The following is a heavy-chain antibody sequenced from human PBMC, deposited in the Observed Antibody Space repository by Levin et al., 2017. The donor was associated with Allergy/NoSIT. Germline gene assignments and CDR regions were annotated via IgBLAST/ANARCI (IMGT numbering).Heavy chain of an antibody. Sequence: ESGPTLVKPTQTLTLTCTFSGFSLSTSGVGVGWIRQPPGKALEWLALIYWDDDKRYSPSLKSRLTITKDTSKNQVVLTMTNMDPVDTATYYCAHSLSYDYVWGSYRGDDDAFDIWGQGTMVTVSS. CDR2: IYWDDDK. CDR1: GFSLSTSGVG. V-gene: IGHV2-5*02. CDR3: AHSLSYDYVWGSYRGDDDAFDI. D-gene: IGHD3-16*02. J-gene: IGHJ3*02.